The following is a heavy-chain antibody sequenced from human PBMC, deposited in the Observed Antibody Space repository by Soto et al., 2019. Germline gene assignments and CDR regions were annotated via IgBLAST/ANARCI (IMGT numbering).Heavy chain of an antibody. CDR2: INEDGSEK. CDR1: GFTFSNYW. V-gene: IGHV3-7*01. CDR3: ARDLFDY. J-gene: IGHJ4*02. Sequence: GGSLRLSCAASGFTFSNYWMNWARQAPGKGLEWVANINEDGSEKYYVDSAKGRFTVSRDNAKNSLYLQMSSLRAEDTAVYYCARDLFDYWGQGTLVTVSS.